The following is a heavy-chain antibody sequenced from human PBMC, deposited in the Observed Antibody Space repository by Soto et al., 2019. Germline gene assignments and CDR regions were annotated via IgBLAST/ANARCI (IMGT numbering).Heavy chain of an antibody. Sequence: EVQLLESGGGLEQPGGSLRLACVGSGHTFHNYAMTWVRQAPGTGLEWVSGIRGSGGSTYYADSVRGRFTISRDDSKNTLYLQINSLRAEDTAVYYCAKVSRGIRVAPAALNWGQGTLVTVSS. V-gene: IGHV3-23*01. J-gene: IGHJ4*02. CDR2: IRGSGGST. CDR1: GHTFHNYA. CDR3: AKVSRGIRVAPAALN. D-gene: IGHD2-2*01.